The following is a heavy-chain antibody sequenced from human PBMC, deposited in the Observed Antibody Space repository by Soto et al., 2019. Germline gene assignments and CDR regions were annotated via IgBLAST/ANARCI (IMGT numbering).Heavy chain of an antibody. J-gene: IGHJ3*02. V-gene: IGHV4-59*01. CDR2: ISYSGTT. Sequence: PSETLSLTCTVSGGSISSYYWSWIRQPPGKGLEWIGYISYSGTTHYNPSLKSRVTISVDRSKNQFSLKLTSVTAADTAVYYCVSRSGDRSGSDDAFDIWGQGTMVTVSS. CDR1: GGSISSYY. CDR3: VSRSGDRSGSDDAFDI. D-gene: IGHD2-21*01.